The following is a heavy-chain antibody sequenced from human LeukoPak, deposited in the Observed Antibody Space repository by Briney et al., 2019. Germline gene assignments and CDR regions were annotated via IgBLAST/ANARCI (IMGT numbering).Heavy chain of an antibody. CDR1: GGSFSGYY. V-gene: IGHV4-34*01. CDR2: INHSGST. J-gene: IGHJ5*01. CDR3: ARGCSFMATITHNWFHS. D-gene: IGHD5-24*01. Sequence: PSETLSLTCAVSGGSFSGYYWSWIRQPPGKGLEWIGEINHSGSTNYNPSLKSRVTISVDTSKNQFSLKLSSVTAADTAVYYCARGCSFMATITHNWFHSWGQGTLVTVSS.